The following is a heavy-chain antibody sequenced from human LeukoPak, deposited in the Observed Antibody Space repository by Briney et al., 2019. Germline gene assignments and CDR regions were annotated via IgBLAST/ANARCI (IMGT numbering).Heavy chain of an antibody. V-gene: IGHV1-18*01. Sequence: ASVKVSCKASGYTFTSYGISWVRQAPGQGLEWMGWISAYNGNTNYAQKLQGRVTMTTDTSTSTAYMELRSLRSDDTAVYYCARAVLRYFDWLLYPKYNWFDPWGQGTLVTVSS. D-gene: IGHD3-9*01. CDR3: ARAVLRYFDWLLYPKYNWFDP. CDR1: GYTFTSYG. J-gene: IGHJ5*02. CDR2: ISAYNGNT.